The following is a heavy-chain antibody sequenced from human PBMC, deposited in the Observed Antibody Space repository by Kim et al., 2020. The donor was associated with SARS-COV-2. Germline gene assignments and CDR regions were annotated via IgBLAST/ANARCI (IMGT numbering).Heavy chain of an antibody. CDR2: INHSGST. J-gene: IGHJ3*02. D-gene: IGHD2-21*02. Sequence: SETLSLTCAVYGGSFSGYYWSWIRQPPGKGLEWIGEINHSGSTNYNPSLKSRVTISVDTSKNQFSLKLSSVTAADTAVYYCARGLLTAHIWANAFDIWGQGTMVTVSS. V-gene: IGHV4-34*01. CDR3: ARGLLTAHIWANAFDI. CDR1: GGSFSGYY.